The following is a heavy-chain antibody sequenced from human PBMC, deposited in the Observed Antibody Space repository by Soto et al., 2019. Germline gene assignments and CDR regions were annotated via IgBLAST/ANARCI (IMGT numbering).Heavy chain of an antibody. CDR2: IGSGGSFI. J-gene: IGHJ4*01. V-gene: IGHV3-21*01. Sequence: PGGSLRLSCAASGFTFSRYSMNWVRQAPGRGPEWVSSIGSGGSFIYYADSLKGRFTIPRDNAKNSLYLQMTSLRAEDTAVYYCVRLYDSSGYYYFDYWGQGTPVTVSS. CDR3: VRLYDSSGYYYFDY. CDR1: GFTFSRYS. D-gene: IGHD3-22*01.